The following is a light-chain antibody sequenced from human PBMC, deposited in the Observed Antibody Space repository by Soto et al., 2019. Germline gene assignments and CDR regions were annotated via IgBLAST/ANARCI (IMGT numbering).Light chain of an antibody. CDR3: QKYKNCPPKS. V-gene: IGKV3-15*01. CDR1: QSVSSN. J-gene: IGKJ2*01. Sequence: EIVMTQSPATLSVSPGERATLSCRASQSVSSNLAWYQQKPGQAPRLLIYGASTRATGIPARFSGSGSGTDFTLTISSLLFEDFEFFSGQKYKNCPPKSFGKGTRVDIK. CDR2: GAS.